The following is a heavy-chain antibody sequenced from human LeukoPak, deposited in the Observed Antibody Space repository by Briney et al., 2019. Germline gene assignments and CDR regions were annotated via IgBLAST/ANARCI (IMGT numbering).Heavy chain of an antibody. J-gene: IGHJ6*02. V-gene: IGHV4-59*12. Sequence: SETLSLTCTVSGGSISSYYWSWIRQPPGKGLEWIGYIYYSGSAYYNPSLKSRVTISVDTSKNQFSLKLSSVTAADTAVYYCARDRIRSIFGVGKGYYGMDVWGQGTTVTVSS. CDR3: ARDRIRSIFGVGKGYYGMDV. D-gene: IGHD3-3*01. CDR1: GGSISSYY. CDR2: IYYSGSA.